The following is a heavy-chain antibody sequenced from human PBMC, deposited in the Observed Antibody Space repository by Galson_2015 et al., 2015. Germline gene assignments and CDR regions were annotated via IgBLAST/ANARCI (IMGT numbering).Heavy chain of an antibody. CDR3: AREVDGGYYPTYYYYGMDV. CDR1: GGTFSSYA. CDR2: IIPIFGTA. J-gene: IGHJ6*02. D-gene: IGHD3-22*01. Sequence: SVKVSCKASGGTFSSYAISWVRQAPGQGLEWMGGIIPIFGTANYAQKFQGRVTITADESTSTAYMELSSLRSEDTAVYYYAREVDGGYYPTYYYYGMDVWGQGTTVTVSS. V-gene: IGHV1-69*13.